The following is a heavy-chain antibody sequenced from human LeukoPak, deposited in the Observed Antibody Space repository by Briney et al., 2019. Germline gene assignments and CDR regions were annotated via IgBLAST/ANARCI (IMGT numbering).Heavy chain of an antibody. Sequence: SETLSLTCTVSGGSISSADYYWTWIRQPPGKGLEWIGYISHTGGTYYNSSLLSRVTISVDRSKNQFFLTLGSVTAADTAVYYCARKGITTFDYWGQGTLVTVSS. V-gene: IGHV4-30-2*01. J-gene: IGHJ4*02. CDR2: ISHTGGT. CDR1: GGSISSADYY. D-gene: IGHD1-1*01. CDR3: ARKGITTFDY.